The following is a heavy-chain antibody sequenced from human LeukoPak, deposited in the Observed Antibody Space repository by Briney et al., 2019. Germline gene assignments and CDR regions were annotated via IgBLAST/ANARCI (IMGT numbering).Heavy chain of an antibody. CDR1: GGSFSGYY. Sequence: SETLSLTCAVYGGSFSGYYWSWIRQPPGKGLEWIGEINHSGSTNYNPSLKSRVTISVDTSRNQFSLKLSSVTAADTAVYYCARASLLSSPYSYSPFDCWGQGTLVTVSS. D-gene: IGHD2-15*01. CDR2: INHSGST. V-gene: IGHV4-34*01. J-gene: IGHJ4*02. CDR3: ARASLLSSPYSYSPFDC.